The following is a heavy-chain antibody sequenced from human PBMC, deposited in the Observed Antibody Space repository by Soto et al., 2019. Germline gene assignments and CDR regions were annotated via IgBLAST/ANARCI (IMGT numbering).Heavy chain of an antibody. CDR1: GYAFSGYR. CDR3: ARDLGPPNWFDS. CDR2: ISGYNGNT. J-gene: IGHJ5*01. V-gene: IGHV1-18*01. D-gene: IGHD2-8*01. Sequence: QVQLVQSGAEMKQPGASVKVSCKTSGYAFSGYRLSWVRQGPGQGLEWMGWISGYNGNTDYAQKFQGRVTMTTDTSTSTAYMELRILRSDDTAVYYCARDLGPPNWFDSWGQGTLVTVSS.